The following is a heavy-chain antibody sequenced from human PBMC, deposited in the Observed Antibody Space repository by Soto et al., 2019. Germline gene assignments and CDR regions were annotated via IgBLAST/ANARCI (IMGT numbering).Heavy chain of an antibody. V-gene: IGHV3-7*01. Sequence: EVPLVESGGALVQPGGSLRLSCAASGFTFSAYWMTWIRQAPGKGLEWLANIKEDGSETHSMDSVKGRFAISRDNSRHSLYLQMNSLRAEDTAVYYCARLRGDYFDFWGQGTLVTVSS. CDR3: ARLRGDYFDF. CDR2: IKEDGSET. J-gene: IGHJ4*02. CDR1: GFTFSAYW.